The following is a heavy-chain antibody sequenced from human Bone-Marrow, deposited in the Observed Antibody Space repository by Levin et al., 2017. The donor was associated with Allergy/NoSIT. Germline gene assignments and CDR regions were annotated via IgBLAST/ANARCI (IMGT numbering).Heavy chain of an antibody. Sequence: PGGSLRLSCATSGFNFGDYYMSWVRQAPGKGLEWIAYIRGNGKTIFYADSVEGRFTVSRDNAKNTLYLQMASLRADDTAVYYCARDHNFRDDFWSGDFYWGLGALVAVSS. D-gene: IGHD3-3*01. J-gene: IGHJ4*02. CDR1: GFNFGDYY. CDR3: ARDHNFRDDFWSGDFY. V-gene: IGHV3-11*01. CDR2: IRGNGKTI.